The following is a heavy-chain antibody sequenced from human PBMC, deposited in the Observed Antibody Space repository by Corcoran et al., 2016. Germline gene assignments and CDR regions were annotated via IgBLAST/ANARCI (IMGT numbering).Heavy chain of an antibody. D-gene: IGHD5-12*01. CDR1: GFSLSTNGEG. CDR3: AHSSVDRARKGLYYFDY. CDR2: IYWNDDK. Sequence: QITWTESGPTLVKPTQTLTLTCTFSGFSLSTNGEGGGWIRLPPEKAVEWLALIYWNDDKRYSPSLKSRLTITKETSKNQVVLTMTNMDPVDTASYSCAHSSVDRARKGLYYFDYWGQGTLVTVSS. V-gene: IGHV2-5*01. J-gene: IGHJ4*02.